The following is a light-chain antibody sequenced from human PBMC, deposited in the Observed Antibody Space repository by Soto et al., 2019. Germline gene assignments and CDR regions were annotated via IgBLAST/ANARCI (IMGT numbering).Light chain of an antibody. V-gene: IGKV3D-20*02. CDR3: QQRNDWPLT. Sequence: EIVLAQSPGTLSLSPGERATLSCRASQSVTNSFLAWYQQKPGQAPRLLIYGASSRATGIPDRFSGSGSGTDFTLTISRLEPEDFAVYYCQQRNDWPLTFGQGTRLEIK. CDR2: GAS. CDR1: QSVTNSF. J-gene: IGKJ5*01.